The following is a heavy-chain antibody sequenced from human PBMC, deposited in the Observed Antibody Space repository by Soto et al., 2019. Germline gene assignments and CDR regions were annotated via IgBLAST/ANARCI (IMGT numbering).Heavy chain of an antibody. J-gene: IGHJ4*02. Sequence: EVQLVESGGGLVQPGGSLRLSCAASGFTFSNYWMHWVRQVPGKGLVWVSRINSDGSGTSYADSVKGRFTISRDNAKNTLDLQMNSLRAEDTAVYYCARVRGYSGYDLYFDYWGQGTLVTVSP. V-gene: IGHV3-74*01. CDR2: INSDGSGT. CDR1: GFTFSNYW. D-gene: IGHD5-12*01. CDR3: ARVRGYSGYDLYFDY.